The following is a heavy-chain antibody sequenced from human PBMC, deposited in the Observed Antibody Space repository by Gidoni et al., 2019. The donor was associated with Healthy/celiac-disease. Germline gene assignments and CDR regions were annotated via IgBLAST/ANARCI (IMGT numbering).Heavy chain of an antibody. CDR2: INAGNGNT. V-gene: IGHV1-3*01. J-gene: IGHJ3*02. D-gene: IGHD1-26*01. Sequence: QVQLVQSGAEVKKPGASVQVSCKASGYTFTSYPMHWVRQAPGQRLEWMGWINAGNGNTKYSQKFQGRVTITRDTSASTAYMELSSLRSDDTAVYYCARFHSGADAFDIWGQGTMVTVSS. CDR1: GYTFTSYP. CDR3: ARFHSGADAFDI.